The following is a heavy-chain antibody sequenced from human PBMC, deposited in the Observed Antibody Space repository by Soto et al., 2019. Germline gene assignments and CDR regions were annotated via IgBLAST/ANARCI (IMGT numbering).Heavy chain of an antibody. J-gene: IGHJ5*02. V-gene: IGHV3-9*01. CDR2: ISWNSGNI. D-gene: IGHD6-13*01. CDR3: AKDSTISAAGWFDP. Sequence: EVQLVESGGGLVQPGRSLRLSCAASGFTFDDYAMHWVRQAPGKGLEWVSGISWNSGNIAYADSVKGRFTISRDNTKNSLYLQMNSLKTEDTALYYCAKDSTISAAGWFDPXGXGXXVTVSX. CDR1: GFTFDDYA.